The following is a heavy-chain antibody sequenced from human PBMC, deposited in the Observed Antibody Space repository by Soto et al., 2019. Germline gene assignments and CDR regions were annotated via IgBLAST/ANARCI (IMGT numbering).Heavy chain of an antibody. Sequence: GGSLRLSCAASGFTFSSYSMNWVRQAPGKGLEWVSYISSSSSTIYYADSVKGRFTISGDNARNSLYLQMNSLRDEDTAVYYCARDMTHYYYYGMDVWGQGTTVTVSS. CDR3: ARDMTHYYYYGMDV. V-gene: IGHV3-48*02. CDR2: ISSSSSTI. CDR1: GFTFSSYS. D-gene: IGHD3-16*01. J-gene: IGHJ6*02.